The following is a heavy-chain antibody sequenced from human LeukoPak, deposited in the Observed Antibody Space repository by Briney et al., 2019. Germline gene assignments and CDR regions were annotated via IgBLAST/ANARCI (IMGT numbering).Heavy chain of an antibody. CDR2: FSGSGGST. Sequence: GGSLRLSCAASGFTFSSYAIGWVRQAPGKGLQCVSAFSGSGGSTSYAHSVKGRFTISRDNSKNPLYLQMNRLRAEDTAVYYCARVPMVRGASMDFYFDYWGPGTLVTVSS. CDR3: ARVPMVRGASMDFYFDY. CDR1: GFTFSSYA. J-gene: IGHJ4*02. V-gene: IGHV3-23*01. D-gene: IGHD3-10*01.